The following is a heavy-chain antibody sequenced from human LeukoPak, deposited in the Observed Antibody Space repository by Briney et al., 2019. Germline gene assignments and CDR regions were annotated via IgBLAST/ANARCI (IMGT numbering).Heavy chain of an antibody. J-gene: IGHJ3*02. CDR3: ARHVTISGPYDASDI. V-gene: IGHV4-59*08. CDR1: GVSISSYY. Sequence: SETLSHTCSVSGVSISSYYWSWIRQPPGKGLEWIGYIYYSGGTDYNPSLKSRVTISVDPSKNQFSLKLRSVTAADTAVYYCARHVTISGPYDASDIWGQGTMVTVSP. D-gene: IGHD5-24*01. CDR2: IYYSGGT.